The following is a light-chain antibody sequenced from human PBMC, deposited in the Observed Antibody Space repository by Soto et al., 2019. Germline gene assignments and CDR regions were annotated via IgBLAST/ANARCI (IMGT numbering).Light chain of an antibody. Sequence: EIVLTQSPGTLSLSPGERATLSCRASQSVSSSYLACYQQKPGQAPRLLIYGASSRATVIPDRFSGSGSGTDFTLTISRLEPEDFAVYYCQQYGSSPPMYTFGQGTKLEIK. CDR2: GAS. CDR3: QQYGSSPPMYT. J-gene: IGKJ2*01. V-gene: IGKV3-20*01. CDR1: QSVSSSY.